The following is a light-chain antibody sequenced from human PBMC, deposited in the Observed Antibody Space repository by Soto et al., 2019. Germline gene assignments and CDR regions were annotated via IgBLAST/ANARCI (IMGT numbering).Light chain of an antibody. CDR2: DAS. CDR1: QIVSSY. CDR3: QQRSNWPPT. V-gene: IGKV3-11*01. J-gene: IGKJ5*01. Sequence: EIVLTQSPATLSLSPGERATLSCRASQIVSSYLAWYQQKPGQAPRLPIYDASNRATGIPARFSGSGSGTDFTLTISSLEPEDFAVYYCQQRSNWPPTFGQGTRLEIK.